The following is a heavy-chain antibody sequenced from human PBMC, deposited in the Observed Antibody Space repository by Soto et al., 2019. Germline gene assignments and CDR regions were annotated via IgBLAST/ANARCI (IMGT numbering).Heavy chain of an antibody. CDR1: GGSISSSSYY. CDR3: AGGSRDYYYGMDV. CDR2: IYYSGST. V-gene: IGHV4-39*07. J-gene: IGHJ6*02. Sequence: SETLSLTCTVSGGSISSSSYYWGWIRQPPGKGLEWIGSIYYSGSTYYNPSLKSRVTISVDTSKNQFSLKLSSVTAADTAVYYCAGGSRDYYYGMDVWGQGTTVTVSS.